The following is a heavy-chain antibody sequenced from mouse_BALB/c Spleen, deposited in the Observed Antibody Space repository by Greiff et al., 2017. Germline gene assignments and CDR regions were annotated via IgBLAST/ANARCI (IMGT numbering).Heavy chain of an antibody. D-gene: IGHD1-2*01. V-gene: IGHV1-5*01. CDR3: TRDYGYSSYYFDY. CDR2: IYPGNSDT. Sequence: VQLQQSGTVLARPGASVKMSCKASGYTFTSYWMHWVKQRPGQGLEWIGAIYPGNSDTSYNQKFKGKAKLTAVTSTSTAYMELSSLTNEDSAVYYCTRDYGYSSYYFDYWGQGTTLTVSS. J-gene: IGHJ2*01. CDR1: GYTFTSYW.